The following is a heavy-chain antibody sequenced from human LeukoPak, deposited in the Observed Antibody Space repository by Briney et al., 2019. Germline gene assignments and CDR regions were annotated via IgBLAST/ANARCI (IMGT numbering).Heavy chain of an antibody. CDR3: ATGINIMVRGVIITYNWFDP. CDR1: GYTFTNYD. J-gene: IGHJ5*02. Sequence: ASVKVSCKASGYTFTNYDINWVRQAPGKGLEWMGGFDPEDGETIYAQKFQGRVTMTEDTSTDTAYMELSSLRSEDTAVYYCATGINIMVRGVIITYNWFDPWGQGTLVTVSS. D-gene: IGHD3-10*01. CDR2: FDPEDGET. V-gene: IGHV1-24*01.